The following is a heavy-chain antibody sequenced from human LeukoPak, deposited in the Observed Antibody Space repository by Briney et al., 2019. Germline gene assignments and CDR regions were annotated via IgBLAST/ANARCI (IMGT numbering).Heavy chain of an antibody. J-gene: IGHJ4*02. Sequence: GGSLRLSCAASGFTFSSYSMNWVRQAPGKGLEWVSYISSSSSTIYYADSVKGRFTISRDNAKNSLYLQMNSLRPEDTAVYCCAKDDAWLQYGDWGRGTLVTVSS. V-gene: IGHV3-48*01. CDR1: GFTFSSYS. D-gene: IGHD5-24*01. CDR2: ISSSSSTI. CDR3: AKDDAWLQYGD.